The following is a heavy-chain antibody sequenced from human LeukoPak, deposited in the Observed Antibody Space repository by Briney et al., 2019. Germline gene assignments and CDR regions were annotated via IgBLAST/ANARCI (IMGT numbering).Heavy chain of an antibody. D-gene: IGHD6-13*01. J-gene: IGHJ6*03. Sequence: GGSLRLSCAASGFTFDDYGMSWVRQAPGKGLEWVSGINWNGGSTGYADSVKGRFTISRDNAKNSLYLQMNSLRAEDTALYYCARGVGIAGYYYYMDVWGKGTTVTVSS. CDR3: ARGVGIAGYYYYMDV. CDR1: GFTFDDYG. CDR2: INWNGGST. V-gene: IGHV3-20*04.